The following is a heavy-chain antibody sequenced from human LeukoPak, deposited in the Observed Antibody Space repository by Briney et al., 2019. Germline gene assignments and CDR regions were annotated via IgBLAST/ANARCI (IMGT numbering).Heavy chain of an antibody. D-gene: IGHD3-10*01. CDR1: GLTFTGAW. CDR2: IKSKGSGGTI. Sequence: GGSLRLSCAVSGLTFTGAWMSWVRQAPGKGLEWAGRIKSKGSGGTIDYGAPVKGRFTISRDDSKDTVYLEMNSLETEDTAVYYCTWLGTVHSLGDCWGQGALVTVSS. J-gene: IGHJ4*02. V-gene: IGHV3-15*01. CDR3: TWLGTVHSLGDC.